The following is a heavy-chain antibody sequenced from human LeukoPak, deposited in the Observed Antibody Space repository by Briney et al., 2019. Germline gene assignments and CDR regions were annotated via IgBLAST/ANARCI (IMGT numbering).Heavy chain of an antibody. D-gene: IGHD3-9*01. CDR2: INPNTGGT. CDR3: ARNDILTADDY. Sequence: GASVKVSCKASGYTFTGYYMHWVRQAPGQGLGWMGWINPNTGGTHYAQKFQGRVTMTRDTSITTAYMELSRLKSDDTAVYYCARNDILTADDYWGQGTLVTVSS. J-gene: IGHJ4*02. V-gene: IGHV1-2*02. CDR1: GYTFTGYY.